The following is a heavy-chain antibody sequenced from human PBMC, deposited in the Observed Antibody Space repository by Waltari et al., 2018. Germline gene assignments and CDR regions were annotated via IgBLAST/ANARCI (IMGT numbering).Heavy chain of an antibody. Sequence: QVQLVQSGAEVKKPGASVKVSCKASGYTFTSYAMHWVRQAPGQRLEWMGWINAGNGNTKYSQKFQGRVTIARDTSASTAYMELSSLRSEDTAVYYCARSYDFWSGHPPFDYWGQGTLVTVSS. D-gene: IGHD3-3*01. CDR1: GYTFTSYA. CDR3: ARSYDFWSGHPPFDY. CDR2: INAGNGNT. V-gene: IGHV1-3*01. J-gene: IGHJ4*02.